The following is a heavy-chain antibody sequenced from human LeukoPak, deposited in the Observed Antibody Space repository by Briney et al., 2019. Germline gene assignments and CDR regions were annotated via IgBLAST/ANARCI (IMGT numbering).Heavy chain of an antibody. Sequence: TSETLSLTCAVSGGSISSSNWWSWVRQPPGKGLEWIGEINHSGSTNYNPSLKSRVTISVDTSKNQFSLKLSSVTAADTAVYYCARQYNSGSYELDYWGQGTLVTVSS. V-gene: IGHV4-4*02. D-gene: IGHD1-26*01. CDR2: INHSGST. CDR3: ARQYNSGSYELDY. J-gene: IGHJ4*02. CDR1: GGSISSSNW.